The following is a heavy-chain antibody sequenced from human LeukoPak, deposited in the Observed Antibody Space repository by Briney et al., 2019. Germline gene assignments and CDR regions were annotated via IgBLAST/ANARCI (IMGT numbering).Heavy chain of an antibody. CDR1: GGTFSSYA. CDR2: IIPILGIA. Sequence: SVKVPCKASGGTFSSYAISWVRQAPGQGLEWMGRIIPILGIANYAQKFQGRVTITADKSTSTAYMELSSLRSEDTAVYYCARDPPEIAVAGQPFDYWGQGTLVTVSS. D-gene: IGHD6-19*01. J-gene: IGHJ4*02. CDR3: ARDPPEIAVAGQPFDY. V-gene: IGHV1-69*04.